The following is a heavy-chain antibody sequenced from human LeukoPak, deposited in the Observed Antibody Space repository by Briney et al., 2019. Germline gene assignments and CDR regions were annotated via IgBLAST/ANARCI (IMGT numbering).Heavy chain of an antibody. J-gene: IGHJ4*02. Sequence: GRSLRLSCAASGFTFSSYGMHWVRQAPGKGLEWVAVISYDGSNKYYADSVKGRFTISRDNSKNTLYLQMNSLRAEDTAVYYCAKDYGGTFDYWGQGTLVTVSS. CDR1: GFTFSSYG. CDR2: ISYDGSNK. V-gene: IGHV3-30*18. CDR3: AKDYGGTFDY. D-gene: IGHD4-23*01.